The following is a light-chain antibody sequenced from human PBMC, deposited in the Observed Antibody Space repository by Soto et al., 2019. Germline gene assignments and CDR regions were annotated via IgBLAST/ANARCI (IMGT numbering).Light chain of an antibody. CDR2: GAS. CDR1: QSVSSTY. V-gene: IGKV3-20*01. Sequence: VLTQSPGTLSLSPGERATLSCRASQSVSSTYLAWYQQKPGQAPRVLVYGASNRATGIPDRFSGSGSGTDFTLTISRLEPEDFAVYFCQQYGTSPPFTFGQG. J-gene: IGKJ2*01. CDR3: QQYGTSPPFT.